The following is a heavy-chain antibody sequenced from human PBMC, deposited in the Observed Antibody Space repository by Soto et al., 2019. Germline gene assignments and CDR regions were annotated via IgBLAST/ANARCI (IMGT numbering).Heavy chain of an antibody. J-gene: IGHJ3*02. CDR3: ARRYSSSWSTDAFDI. V-gene: IGHV5-51*01. Sequence: PGESLEISCKGSGYSFTSYWIGWVRQMPGKGLEWMGIIYPGDSDTRYSPSFQGQVTISADKSISTAYLQWSSLKASDTAMYYCARRYSSSWSTDAFDIWGQGTMVTVSS. CDR2: IYPGDSDT. D-gene: IGHD6-13*01. CDR1: GYSFTSYW.